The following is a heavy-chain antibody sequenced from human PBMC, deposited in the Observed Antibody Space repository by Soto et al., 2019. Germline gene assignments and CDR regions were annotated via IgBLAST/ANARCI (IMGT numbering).Heavy chain of an antibody. V-gene: IGHV3-23*01. CDR1: GISFSSFT. CDR3: ASPTLPAVRVVPNSRPFEI. J-gene: IGHJ3*02. D-gene: IGHD5-12*01. CDR2: ISGSGDRT. Sequence: EVQLLESGGGFEQPGGSLRLSCTASGISFSSFTMSWVRQAPGKGLEWVSGISGSGDRTNYADSVKGRLTISRDNSKKTVYLQVDSLRAEDTAVYYCASPTLPAVRVVPNSRPFEIWGQGTMVTVSS.